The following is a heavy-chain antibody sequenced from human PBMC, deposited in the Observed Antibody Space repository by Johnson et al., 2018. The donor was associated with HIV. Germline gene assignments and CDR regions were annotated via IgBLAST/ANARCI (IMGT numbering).Heavy chain of an antibody. J-gene: IGHJ3*02. CDR1: GFTFSSYA. CDR3: ARGVYSSSWYGAFDI. CDR2: ISYDGSNK. V-gene: IGHV3-30-3*01. Sequence: VQLVESGGGVVQPGRSLRLSCAASGFTFSSYAMHWVRQAPGKGLEWVAVISYDGSNKYYADSVKGRFTISRDNSKNTLYLQMNSLRAEDTAVYYCARGVYSSSWYGAFDIWGQGTMVTVSS. D-gene: IGHD6-13*01.